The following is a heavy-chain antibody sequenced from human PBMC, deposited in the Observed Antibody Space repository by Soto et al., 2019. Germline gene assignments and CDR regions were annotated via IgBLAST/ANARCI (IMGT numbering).Heavy chain of an antibody. D-gene: IGHD1-1*01. CDR2: VSGGSGVT. CDR1: GFSFSTYG. J-gene: IGHJ5*02. V-gene: IGHV3-23*01. Sequence: EMQLLESGGGLVQPGGSLRLSCVVSGFSFSTYGVTWVRQALGKGLEWVCGVSGGSGVTHYTDSVKGRFTISGDDSKNTVYLQMHSLRGEDTAVYYCTRWNGYGDLWGQGTLVTVSS. CDR3: TRWNGYGDL.